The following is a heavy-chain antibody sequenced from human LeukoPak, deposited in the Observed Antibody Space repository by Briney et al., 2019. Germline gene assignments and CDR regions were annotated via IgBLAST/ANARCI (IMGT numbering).Heavy chain of an antibody. D-gene: IGHD1-26*01. CDR1: GGSISNYY. CDR3: AREGGSYYHWFDP. Sequence: PSETLSLTCTLSGGSISNYYWSWIRQPPGKGLEWIGNIFYSGSTYYNPSLKSRVTISLDTSKNQFSLKLTSVSAADTAVYYCAREGGSYYHWFDPWGQGTLVTVFS. CDR2: IFYSGST. V-gene: IGHV4-59*01. J-gene: IGHJ5*02.